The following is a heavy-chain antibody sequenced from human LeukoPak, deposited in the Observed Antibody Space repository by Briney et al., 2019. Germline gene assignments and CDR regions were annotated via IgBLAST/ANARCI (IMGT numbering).Heavy chain of an antibody. CDR3: AGSVVTAISWFDP. CDR1: GGTFSSYG. D-gene: IGHD2-21*02. Sequence: GASVKVSCKASGGTFSSYGISWVRQAPGQGLEWMGGIIPIFGTANYAQKFQGRVTITTDESTSTAYMELSSLRSEDTAVYYCAGSVVTAISWFDPWGQGTLVTVSS. J-gene: IGHJ5*02. CDR2: IIPIFGTA. V-gene: IGHV1-69*05.